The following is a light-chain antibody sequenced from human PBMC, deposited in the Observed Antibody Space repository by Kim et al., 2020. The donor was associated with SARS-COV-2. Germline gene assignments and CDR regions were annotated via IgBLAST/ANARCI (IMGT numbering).Light chain of an antibody. CDR3: SSFASSTSYV. CDR2: DVH. J-gene: IGLJ1*01. CDR1: RSDVGGYNY. V-gene: IGLV2-14*03. Sequence: QSALTQPASVSGSPRQSITISCTGTRSDVGGYNYVAWYQQHPGKAPKLIIYDVHNRPSGVSDRFSGSKSGNTASLTISGLQAEDEADYYCSSFASSTSYVFGTGTKVTVL.